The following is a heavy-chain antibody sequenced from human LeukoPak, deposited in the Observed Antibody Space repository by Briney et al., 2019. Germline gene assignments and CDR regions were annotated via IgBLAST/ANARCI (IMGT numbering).Heavy chain of an antibody. CDR2: ISGSGGST. CDR1: GFTFSSYW. D-gene: IGHD4-11*01. CDR3: ARSNVEGFDY. V-gene: IGHV3-23*01. Sequence: AGGSLRLSCAASGFTFSSYWMHWVRQAPGKGLEWVSAISGSGGSTYYADSVKGRFTISRDNSKNTLYLQMNSLRAEDTAVYYCARSNVEGFDYWGQGTLVTVSS. J-gene: IGHJ4*02.